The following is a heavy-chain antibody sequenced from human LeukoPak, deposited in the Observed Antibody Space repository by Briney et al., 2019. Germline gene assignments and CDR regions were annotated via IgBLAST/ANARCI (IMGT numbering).Heavy chain of an antibody. Sequence: GGSLRLSCAASGFTFSSYSMSWVRQAPWTGLEWVSYISSSSSTIYYADSVKGRFTISRDNAKNSLYLQMNSLRAEDTAVYYCARSYRYYFDYWGQGTLVTVSS. J-gene: IGHJ4*02. CDR3: ARSYRYYFDY. CDR1: GFTFSSYS. D-gene: IGHD4-11*01. V-gene: IGHV3-48*01. CDR2: ISSSSSTI.